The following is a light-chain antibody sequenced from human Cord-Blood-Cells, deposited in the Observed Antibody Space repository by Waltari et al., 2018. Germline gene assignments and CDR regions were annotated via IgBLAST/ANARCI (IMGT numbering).Light chain of an antibody. CDR1: QDISNY. V-gene: IGKV1-33*01. CDR3: QQYDNLLMYT. Sequence: DIQMTQSPSSLSASVGDRVTITCQASQDISNYLNWYQQKPGKAPQLLIYDASNLETGVPSRFSGSGSVTYFTFTISSLQPEDIATYYCQQYDNLLMYTFGQGTKLEIK. CDR2: DAS. J-gene: IGKJ2*01.